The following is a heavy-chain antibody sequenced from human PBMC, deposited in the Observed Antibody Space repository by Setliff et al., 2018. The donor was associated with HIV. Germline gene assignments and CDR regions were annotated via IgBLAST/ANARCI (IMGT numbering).Heavy chain of an antibody. D-gene: IGHD3-22*01. J-gene: IGHJ4*02. V-gene: IGHV1-69*10. CDR1: GGTFSSHA. CDR3: ARGMDYYDTSGYYQYYFDY. CDR2: IIPILTLA. Sequence: GASVKVSCKASGGTFSSHALSWVRQAPGQGLEWLGGIIPILTLANYPPKFQGRLTITADKSTSTVYMELSSLRSEDTAVYYCARGMDYYDTSGYYQYYFDYWGQGTLVTVSS.